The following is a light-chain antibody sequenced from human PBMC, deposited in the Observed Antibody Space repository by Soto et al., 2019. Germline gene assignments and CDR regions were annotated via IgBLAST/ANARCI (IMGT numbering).Light chain of an antibody. CDR2: GVS. J-gene: IGKJ5*01. V-gene: IGKV1-39*01. CDR1: QRISSY. CDR3: QQSYDIPIT. Sequence: DIQMTQSPSSLSASVGDRVTITCRASQRISSYLNWYQQKPGKAPKLLIYGVSTLHSGVPSRFTGSGSGIDITLTITSLQPEDFATYYCQQSYDIPITFGQGTRLDIK.